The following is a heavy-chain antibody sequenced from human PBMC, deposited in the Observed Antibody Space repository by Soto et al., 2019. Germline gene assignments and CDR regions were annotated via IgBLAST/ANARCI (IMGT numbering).Heavy chain of an antibody. CDR3: ARRIVVVPDAIDVSAYYYYGMDV. V-gene: IGHV4-34*01. CDR1: GGSFSGYY. J-gene: IGHJ6*02. D-gene: IGHD2-2*02. CDR2: INHSGST. Sequence: SETLSLTCAVYGGSFSGYYWSWIRQPPGKGLEWIGEINHSGSTNYNPSLKSRVTISVDTSKNQFSLKLSSVTAADTAVYYCARRIVVVPDAIDVSAYYYYGMDVWGQGTTVTVYS.